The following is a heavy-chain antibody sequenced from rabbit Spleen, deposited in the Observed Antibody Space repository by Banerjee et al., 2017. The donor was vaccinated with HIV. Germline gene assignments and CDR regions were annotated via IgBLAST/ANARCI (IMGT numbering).Heavy chain of an antibody. Sequence: LEESGGDLVKPEGSLTLTCTASGFSFSSNYWICWVRQAPGKGLEWISCINAVTGKAVYANWAKGRFTFSKTSSTTVTLQVTSLTAADTATYFCARDKELDIWGYEFNLWGPGTLVTVS. D-gene: IGHD3-1*01. CDR1: GFSFSSNYW. V-gene: IGHV1S45*01. CDR3: ARDKELDIWGYEFNL. CDR2: INAVTGKA. J-gene: IGHJ4*01.